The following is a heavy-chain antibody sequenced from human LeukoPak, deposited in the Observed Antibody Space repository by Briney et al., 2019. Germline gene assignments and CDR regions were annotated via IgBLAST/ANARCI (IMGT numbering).Heavy chain of an antibody. CDR2: INSDGSST. D-gene: IGHD3-10*01. CDR3: AVGSGSYYL. Sequence: GGSLRPSCAASGFTFSSYWMHWVRQAPGMGLVWVSRINSDGSSTSYADSVKGRFTISRDNAKNTLYLQMNSLRAEDTAVYYCAVGSGSYYLWGQGTLVTVSS. V-gene: IGHV3-74*01. CDR1: GFTFSSYW. J-gene: IGHJ5*02.